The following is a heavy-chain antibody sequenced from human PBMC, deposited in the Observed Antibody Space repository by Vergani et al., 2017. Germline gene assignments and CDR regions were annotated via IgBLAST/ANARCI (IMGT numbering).Heavy chain of an antibody. CDR1: GGSISSYY. CDR2: IYYSGST. D-gene: IGHD5-18*01. J-gene: IGHJ4*02. V-gene: IGHV4-59*01. Sequence: QVQLQQWGAGLLKPSETLSLTCTVSGGSISSYYWSWIRQPPGKGLEWIGYIYYSGSTNYNPSLKSRVTISVDTSKNQFSLKLSSVTAADTAVYYCAKDSGYSYGYYFDYWGQGTLVTVSS. CDR3: AKDSGYSYGYYFDY.